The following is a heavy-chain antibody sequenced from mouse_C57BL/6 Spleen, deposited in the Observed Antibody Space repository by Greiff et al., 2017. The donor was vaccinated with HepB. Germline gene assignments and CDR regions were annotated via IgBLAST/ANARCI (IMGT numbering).Heavy chain of an antibody. Sequence: VQLQQPGAELVMPGASVKLSCKASGYTFTSYWMHWVKQRPGQGLEWIGEIDPSDSYTNYNQKFKGKSTLTVDKSSSTAYMQLSSLTSEDSAVYYCARKEDYDYGQGAMDYWGQGTSVTVSS. CDR3: ARKEDYDYGQGAMDY. J-gene: IGHJ4*01. CDR1: GYTFTSYW. CDR2: IDPSDSYT. V-gene: IGHV1-69*01. D-gene: IGHD2-4*01.